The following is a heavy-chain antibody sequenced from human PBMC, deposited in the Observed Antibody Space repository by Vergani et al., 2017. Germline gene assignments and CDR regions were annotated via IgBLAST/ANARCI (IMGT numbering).Heavy chain of an antibody. D-gene: IGHD3-10*01. Sequence: QVTLKESGPALVKPTQTLTLTCTCSGFSLSSSGMRVGWIRQPPEKALEWLARIDWDDDKFYSASLRTRLTISKDTSKNQVVLTMTNMDPVDTATYYCARGPPNFDYWGQGTLVTGAS. CDR2: IDWDDDK. J-gene: IGHJ4*02. CDR3: ARGPPNFDY. V-gene: IGHV2-70*04. CDR1: GFSLSSSGMR.